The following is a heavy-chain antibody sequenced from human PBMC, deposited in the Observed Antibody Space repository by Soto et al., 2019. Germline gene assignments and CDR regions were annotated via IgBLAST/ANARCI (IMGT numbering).Heavy chain of an antibody. V-gene: IGHV5-51*01. Sequence: VKSRQISKKVSEYSVTNYWLRRVLQRPSKGLECMGIIYPGDFSARYSPSFQGKVTMSAEQSISTAYLQWSSLKVSATAMYYCSTVMTSYYDFSSCYFTYWGQGTLVTVSS. CDR1: EYSVTNYW. CDR2: IYPGDFSA. CDR3: STVMTSYYDFSSCYFTY. D-gene: IGHD3-3*01. J-gene: IGHJ4*02.